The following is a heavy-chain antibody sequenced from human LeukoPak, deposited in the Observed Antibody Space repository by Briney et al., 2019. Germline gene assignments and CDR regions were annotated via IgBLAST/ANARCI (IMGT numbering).Heavy chain of an antibody. CDR3: ARESKLLWFGELLYYFDY. D-gene: IGHD3-10*01. CDR1: GGTFSSYA. CDR2: IIPIFGTA. Sequence: ASVKVSCKASGGTFSSYAISWVRQAPGQGLEWMGRIIPIFGTANYAQKFQGRATITTDESTSTAYMELSSLRSEDTAVYYCARESKLLWFGELLYYFDYWGQGTLVTVSS. J-gene: IGHJ4*02. V-gene: IGHV1-69*05.